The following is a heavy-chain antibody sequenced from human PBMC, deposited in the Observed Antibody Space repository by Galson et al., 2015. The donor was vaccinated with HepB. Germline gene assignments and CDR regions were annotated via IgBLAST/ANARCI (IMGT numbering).Heavy chain of an antibody. Sequence: QSGAEVKKPGASVKVSCKASGYTFTSYGISWVRQAPGQGLEWMGWISAYNGNTNYAQKLQGRVTMTTDTSTSTAYMELRSLRSEDTAVYYCARDREYGSGSGSYYRGRAGRESFREALCMDVWGQGTTVTVSS. CDR2: ISAYNGNT. D-gene: IGHD3-10*01. CDR1: GYTFTSYG. J-gene: IGHJ6*02. V-gene: IGHV1-18*01. CDR3: ARDREYGSGSGSYYRGRAGRESFREALCMDV.